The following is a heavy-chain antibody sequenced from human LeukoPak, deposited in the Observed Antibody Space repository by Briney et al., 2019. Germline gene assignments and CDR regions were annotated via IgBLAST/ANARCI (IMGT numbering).Heavy chain of an antibody. CDR1: GGSFSGYY. D-gene: IGHD6-13*01. Sequence: SETLSLTCAVYGGSFSGYYWSWIHQPPGKGLEWIGEINHSGSTNYNPSLKSRVTISVDTSKNQFSLKLSSVTAADTAVYYCARRFSGIAAAGAGGYYFDYWGQGTLVTVSS. CDR2: INHSGST. CDR3: ARRFSGIAAAGAGGYYFDY. V-gene: IGHV4-34*01. J-gene: IGHJ4*02.